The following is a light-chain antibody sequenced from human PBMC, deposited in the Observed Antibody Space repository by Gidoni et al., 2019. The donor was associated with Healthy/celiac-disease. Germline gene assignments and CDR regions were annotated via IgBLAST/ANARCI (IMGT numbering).Light chain of an antibody. Sequence: DIPMTPSPSSVSASVGDRVTITCRASQGSSSWLAWYQQKPGKAPKLLIDAASSLQSAVPPRFSGSGSGTDFTLTISSLQPEDFATYYCQQANSFPSVTFGQGTRLEIK. J-gene: IGKJ5*01. CDR3: QQANSFPSVT. CDR1: QGSSSW. V-gene: IGKV1-12*02. CDR2: AAS.